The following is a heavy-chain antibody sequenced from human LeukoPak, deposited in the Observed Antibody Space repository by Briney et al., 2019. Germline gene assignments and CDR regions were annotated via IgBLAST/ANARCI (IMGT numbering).Heavy chain of an antibody. Sequence: GGSLRLSCAASGFIFSDYSMTWVRQATGKGLEWVSSIWVENDFKYQADSVKGRFPVSRDNAKNSLYLQMNRLRAEDTAVYYWAKDQAGRLIPDAVGVHWGQRTLVSVSS. CDR2: IWVENDFK. V-gene: IGHV3-21*01. CDR3: AKDQAGRLIPDAVGVH. J-gene: IGHJ4*02. D-gene: IGHD2-2*01. CDR1: GFIFSDYS.